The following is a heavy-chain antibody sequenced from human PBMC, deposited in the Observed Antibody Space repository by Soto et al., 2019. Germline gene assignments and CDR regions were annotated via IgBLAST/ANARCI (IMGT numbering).Heavy chain of an antibody. CDR3: PRSNETGEGID. CDR1: GYSFIFYW. D-gene: IGHD7-27*01. J-gene: IGHJ4*01. Sequence: GESLKISCKTSGYSFIFYWVTWVRQVPGKGLDYVGKIDPSDSYTEYNPSFEGHVTISSDKPTATSYLHWNTLEASDTAIYYCPRSNETGEGIDWGQGTLVTVSS. CDR2: IDPSDSYT. V-gene: IGHV5-10-1*01.